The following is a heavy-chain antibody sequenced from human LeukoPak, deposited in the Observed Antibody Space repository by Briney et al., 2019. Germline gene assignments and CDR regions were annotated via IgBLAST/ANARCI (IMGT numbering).Heavy chain of an antibody. CDR2: ISSSSSYI. V-gene: IGHV3-21*01. CDR1: GFTFSSYS. J-gene: IGHJ3*02. D-gene: IGHD3-9*01. CDR3: ARASYYDILTGYFWGAISGSDI. Sequence: GGSLRLSCAASGFTFSSYSMNWVRQAPGRGLEWVSSISSSSSYIYYADSVKGRFTISRDNAKNSLYLQMNSLRAEDTAVYYCARASYYDILTGYFWGAISGSDIWGQGTMVTVSS.